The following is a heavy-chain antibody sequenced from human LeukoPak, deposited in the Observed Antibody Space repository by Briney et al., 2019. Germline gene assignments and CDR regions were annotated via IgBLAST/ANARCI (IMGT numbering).Heavy chain of an antibody. D-gene: IGHD2-2*01. Sequence: PGGSLRLSCAASGFTFSSYWMSWVRQAPGKGLEWVANIKQDGSEKYYVDSVKGRFTISRDNAKNSLYLQMNSPRAEDTAVYYCARDFHCSSTSCYGLGWFDPWGQGTLVTVSS. CDR3: ARDFHCSSTSCYGLGWFDP. CDR2: IKQDGSEK. CDR1: GFTFSSYW. V-gene: IGHV3-7*01. J-gene: IGHJ5*02.